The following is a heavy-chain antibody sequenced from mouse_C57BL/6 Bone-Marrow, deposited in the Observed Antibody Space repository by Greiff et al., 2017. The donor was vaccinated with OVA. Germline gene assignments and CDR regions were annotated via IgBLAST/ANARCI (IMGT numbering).Heavy chain of an antibody. CDR2: IDPSDSYT. CDR3: AREGYYYGSSLFAY. V-gene: IGHV1-59*01. J-gene: IGHJ3*01. Sequence: QVQLQQPGAELVRPGTSVKLSCKASGYTFTSYWMHWVKQRPGQGLEWIGVIDPSDSYTNYNQKFKDKATLTVDTSSSTAYMQLSSLTSEDSAVYYCAREGYYYGSSLFAYWGQGTLVTVSA. CDR1: GYTFTSYW. D-gene: IGHD1-1*01.